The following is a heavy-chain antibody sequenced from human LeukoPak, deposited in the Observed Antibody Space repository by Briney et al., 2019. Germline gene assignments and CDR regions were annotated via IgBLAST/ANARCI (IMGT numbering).Heavy chain of an antibody. D-gene: IGHD1-26*01. CDR3: GRDWDWHVQF. J-gene: IGHJ4*02. V-gene: IGHV1-18*01. CDR2: IGVFNGNR. CDR1: GYTFNRYG. Sequence: ASVKVSCKTSGYTFNRYGFSWVRQAPGQGLEWIGWIGVFNGNRNYAKSVQGRITLTADTSTNTTHMELRSLTSDDTAVYFCGRDWDWHVQFWGQGTLITVSS.